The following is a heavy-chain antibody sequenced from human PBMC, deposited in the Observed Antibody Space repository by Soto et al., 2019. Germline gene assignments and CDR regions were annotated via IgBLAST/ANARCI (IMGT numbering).Heavy chain of an antibody. CDR1: GFTFSNAW. V-gene: IGHV3-15*07. J-gene: IGHJ4*01. D-gene: IGHD3-22*01. Sequence: PGGSLRLSCAASGFTFSNAWINWVRQAPGKGLEWVGRIKSKTDGGTTDYAEPVKGRFAISRDDSNNMVCLQMNSLKIEDTAVYYCTTDSYSTIIIVRFDYWGHGTRVTVSS. CDR2: IKSKTDGGTT. CDR3: TTDSYSTIIIVRFDY.